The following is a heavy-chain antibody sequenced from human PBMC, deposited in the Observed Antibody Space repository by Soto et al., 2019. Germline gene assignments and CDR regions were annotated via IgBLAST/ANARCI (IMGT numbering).Heavy chain of an antibody. V-gene: IGHV3-11*01. CDR1: GFTFSDYY. CDR3: ARDPTMVRGVMLDY. D-gene: IGHD3-10*01. Sequence: GVLRLSCAASGFTFSDYYMSWIRQAPGKGLEWVSYISSSGSTIYYADSVKGRFTISRDNAKNSLYLQMNSLRAEDTAVYYCARDPTMVRGVMLDYWGQGTLVTVSS. CDR2: ISSSGSTI. J-gene: IGHJ4*02.